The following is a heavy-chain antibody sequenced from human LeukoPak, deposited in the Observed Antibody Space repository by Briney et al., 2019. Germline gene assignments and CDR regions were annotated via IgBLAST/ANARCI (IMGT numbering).Heavy chain of an antibody. J-gene: IGHJ4*02. CDR1: GYSISSGYY. CDR3: ARHTSFLYYYDSSGFDY. D-gene: IGHD3-22*01. CDR2: IYHSGST. Sequence: SETLSLTCAVSGYSISSGYYWGWIRQPPGKGLEGIGSIYHSGSTYYNPSLKSRLTISVDTSKNPFSLKLSSVPAADTAVYYCARHTSFLYYYDSSGFDYWGQGTLVTVSS. V-gene: IGHV4-38-2*01.